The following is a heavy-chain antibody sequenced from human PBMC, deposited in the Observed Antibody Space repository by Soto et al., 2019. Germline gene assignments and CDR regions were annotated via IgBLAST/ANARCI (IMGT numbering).Heavy chain of an antibody. D-gene: IGHD3-3*01. CDR1: GGSVSSGSYY. J-gene: IGHJ4*02. CDR2: IYYSGST. Sequence: SETLSLTCTVSGGSVSSGSYYWSWIRQPPGKGLEWIGYIYYSGSTNYNPSLKSRLTISVDTSKNQFSLKLSSVTAADTAVYYCARGRRITIFGFDYWGQGTLVTVSS. V-gene: IGHV4-61*01. CDR3: ARGRRITIFGFDY.